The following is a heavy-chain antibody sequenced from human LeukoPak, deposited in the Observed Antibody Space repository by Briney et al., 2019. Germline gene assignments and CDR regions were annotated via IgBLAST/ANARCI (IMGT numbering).Heavy chain of an antibody. J-gene: IGHJ6*02. V-gene: IGHV1-46*01. D-gene: IGHD1-26*01. CDR1: GYTFTSYY. Sequence: GASVKVSCKASGYTFTSYYMHWVRQAPGQGLEWMGIINPSGGSTSYAQKFQGRVTMTRDTSTSTVYMELSSLRSEDTAVYYCARDFSGSNYGLNYYYYGMDVWGQGTTVTVSS. CDR3: ARDFSGSNYGLNYYYYGMDV. CDR2: INPSGGST.